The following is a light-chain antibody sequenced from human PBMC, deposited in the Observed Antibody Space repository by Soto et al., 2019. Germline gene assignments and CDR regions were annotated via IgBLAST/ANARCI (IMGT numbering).Light chain of an antibody. V-gene: IGLV1-40*01. CDR2: GNS. CDR1: SSNIGAGYD. CDR3: QSYESSLSAYYV. J-gene: IGLJ1*01. Sequence: QSALTQPPSVSGAPGQRVTISCTGSSSNIGAGYDVHWYQQLPGTAPKLLIYGNSNRPSGVPDRFSGSKSGTPASLAITGLQAEDEADYYCQSYESSLSAYYVFGTGTKVTV.